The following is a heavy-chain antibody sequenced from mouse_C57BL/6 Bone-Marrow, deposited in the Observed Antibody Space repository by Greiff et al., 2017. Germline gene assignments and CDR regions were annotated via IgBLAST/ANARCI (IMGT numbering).Heavy chain of an antibody. D-gene: IGHD1-1*02. CDR2: ISSGGSYT. J-gene: IGHJ3*01. V-gene: IGHV5-6*01. CDR3: ARRPLYGGFAY. CDR1: GFTFSSYG. Sequence: EVQLVESGGDLVKPGGSLKLSCAASGFTFSSYGMSWVRQTPDKRLEWVATISSGGSYTYYPDSVKGRFTSSRDNAKNTLYLQMSSLKSEDTAMYYCARRPLYGGFAYWGQVTLVTVSA.